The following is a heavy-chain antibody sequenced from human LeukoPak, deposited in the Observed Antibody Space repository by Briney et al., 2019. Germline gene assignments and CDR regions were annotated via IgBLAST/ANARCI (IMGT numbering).Heavy chain of an antibody. V-gene: IGHV3-74*01. J-gene: IGHJ3*01. CDR3: RGRIAAAGYAFDV. CDR2: INSDGSST. Sequence: PGGSLRLSCAASGFTFSSFWMHWVRQAPGKGLVWVSRINSDGSSTSYADSVKGRFTISRDNAKNTLYLHMNSLRAEDTAVYYCRGRIAAAGYAFDVWGQGTMVTVSS. CDR1: GFTFSSFW. D-gene: IGHD6-13*01.